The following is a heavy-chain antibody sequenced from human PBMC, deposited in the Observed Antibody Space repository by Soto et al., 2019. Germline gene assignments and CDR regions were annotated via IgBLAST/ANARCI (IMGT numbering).Heavy chain of an antibody. J-gene: IGHJ4*02. CDR3: TLSGGYSYADY. CDR1: GFSLSSDRVG. D-gene: IGHD5-18*01. CDR2: MYWEDDK. V-gene: IGHV2-5*02. Sequence: QITLKESGPTLVKPTQTLTLTCTFSGFSLSSDRVGVAWIRQPPGKALEWLGLMYWEDDKRYSPSLKSRLTISKDTSKNHVVLTMTNMDPVDTGTYYCTLSGGYSYADYWGQGPLVTVSS.